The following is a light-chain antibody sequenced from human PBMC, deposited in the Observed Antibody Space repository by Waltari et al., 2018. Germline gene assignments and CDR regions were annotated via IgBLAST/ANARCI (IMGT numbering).Light chain of an antibody. J-gene: IGKJ1*01. CDR2: WAS. Sequence: DIVMTQSPDSLAVSLGERATINCKSSQSVVYSSNNKNYLAWYQQKQGQPPKLLIYWASTREAGVPDRFSCSVSGTDFTLTISSLQAEDVAVYYCQQYYSTPWTFGQGTKVEIK. CDR1: QSVVYSSNNKNY. CDR3: QQYYSTPWT. V-gene: IGKV4-1*01.